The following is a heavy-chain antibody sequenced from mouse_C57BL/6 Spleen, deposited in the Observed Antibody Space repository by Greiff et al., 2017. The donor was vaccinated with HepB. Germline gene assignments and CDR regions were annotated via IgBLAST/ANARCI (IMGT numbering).Heavy chain of an antibody. Sequence: VQLQQPGAELVMPGASVKLSCKASGYTFTSYWMHWVKQRPGQGLEWIGEIDPSDSYTNYNHKFKGKSTLTVDKSPSTAYMQLSSLTSEDSAVYYCARKDYGSSYDAWFAYWGQGTLVTVSA. J-gene: IGHJ3*01. D-gene: IGHD1-1*01. CDR1: GYTFTSYW. V-gene: IGHV1-69*01. CDR2: IDPSDSYT. CDR3: ARKDYGSSYDAWFAY.